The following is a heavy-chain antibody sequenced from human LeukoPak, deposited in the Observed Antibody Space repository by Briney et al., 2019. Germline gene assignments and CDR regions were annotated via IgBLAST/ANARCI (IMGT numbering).Heavy chain of an antibody. V-gene: IGHV3-53*01. D-gene: IGHD3-10*01. J-gene: IGHJ4*02. CDR1: GFTVSTKY. CDR2: IYSAGST. CDR3: ARGGEYQPYYYNVLKEYYFDY. Sequence: GGSLRLSCAASGFTVSTKYMTWVRQAPGKGLEWVSIIYSAGSTFYADSVKGRFAISRDISKNTVYLQMNSLRAEDTAVYYCARGGEYQPYYYNVLKEYYFDYWGQGTLVTVSS.